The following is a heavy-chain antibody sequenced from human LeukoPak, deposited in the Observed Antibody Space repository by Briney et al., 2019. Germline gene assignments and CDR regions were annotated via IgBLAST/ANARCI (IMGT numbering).Heavy chain of an antibody. Sequence: GESLRLSCAASGFTFRSYGMHWVRQAPGKGLEWVAFIPYDGSNKYYADSVKGRFTISRDNSKNTLYLQMNSLRAEDTAVYYCAKDGFDYWGQGTLVTVSS. CDR1: GFTFRSYG. CDR3: AKDGFDY. V-gene: IGHV3-30*02. J-gene: IGHJ4*02. CDR2: IPYDGSNK.